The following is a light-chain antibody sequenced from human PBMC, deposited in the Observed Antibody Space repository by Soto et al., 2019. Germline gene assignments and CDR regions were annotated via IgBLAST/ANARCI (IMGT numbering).Light chain of an antibody. V-gene: IGLV2-14*01. CDR2: EVS. Sequence: QAPLTQPACVSGSRGQSITISCTGTIGDIGAYNYVCWYQQQSGKAPKLIIYEVSYRPSGVSNRFSGSKSGNTASLTISGLQAEDEADYYRSSFTTSRAYVFGLGTKVTVL. CDR1: IGDIGAYNY. J-gene: IGLJ1*01. CDR3: SSFTTSRAYV.